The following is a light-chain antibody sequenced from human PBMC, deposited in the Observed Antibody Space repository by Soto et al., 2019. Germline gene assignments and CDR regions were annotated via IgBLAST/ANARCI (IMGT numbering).Light chain of an antibody. CDR3: QQYYNTPRT. J-gene: IGKJ1*01. Sequence: DIVMTQSPDSLAVSLGERATINCKSSQSILYSSNSKNYLAWYQQRPGQPPKLLIYWASTRESGVPDRFSAIGSGTDFTRTIARLQAEDVAIYYCQQYYNTPRTFGQGTKVDVK. V-gene: IGKV4-1*01. CDR2: WAS. CDR1: QSILYSSNSKNY.